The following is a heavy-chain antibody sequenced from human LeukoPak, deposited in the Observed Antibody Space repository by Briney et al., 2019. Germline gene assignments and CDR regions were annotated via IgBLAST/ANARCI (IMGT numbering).Heavy chain of an antibody. CDR2: INHSGST. CDR3: ASGTLRFVDY. CDR1: GGSFSGYY. V-gene: IGHV4-34*01. D-gene: IGHD4-17*01. Sequence: ASETLSLTCAVYGGSFSGYYWSWIRQPPGKGLEWIGEINHSGSTNYNPSLKSRVTISVDTSKNQFSLKLSSVTAADTAVYYCASGTLRFVDYWGQGTLVTVSS. J-gene: IGHJ4*02.